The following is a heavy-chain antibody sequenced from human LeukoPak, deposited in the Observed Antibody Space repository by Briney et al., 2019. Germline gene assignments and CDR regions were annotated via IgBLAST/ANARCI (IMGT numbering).Heavy chain of an antibody. D-gene: IGHD4-17*01. CDR3: ASAAVTPSSWFDP. CDR2: IYYSGST. V-gene: IGHV4-30-4*01. J-gene: IGHJ5*02. CDR1: GGSISSGDYY. Sequence: SETLSLTCTVSGGSISSGDYYGSWIRQPPGKGLEWIGYIYYSGSTYYNPSLKSRVTISVDTSKNQFSLKLSSVTAADTAVYYCASAAVTPSSWFDPWGQGTLVTVSS.